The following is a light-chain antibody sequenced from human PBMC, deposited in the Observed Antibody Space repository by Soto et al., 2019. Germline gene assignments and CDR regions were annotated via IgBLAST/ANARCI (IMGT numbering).Light chain of an antibody. J-gene: IGKJ1*01. V-gene: IGKV1-5*03. Sequence: IQLTQSPSSLSASVGDRVTITCRASQTISSWLAWYQQKPGKAPKLLIYKASTLKSGVPSRFSGSRSGTDFTLTISSLQPEDFATYYCLLDFSYFWAFGQGTKVDIK. CDR2: KAS. CDR1: QTISSW. CDR3: LLDFSYFWA.